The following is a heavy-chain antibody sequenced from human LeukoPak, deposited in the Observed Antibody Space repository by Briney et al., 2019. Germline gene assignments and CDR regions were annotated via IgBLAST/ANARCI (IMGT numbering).Heavy chain of an antibody. J-gene: IGHJ4*02. Sequence: PGGSLRLSCAASGITLSVYWMSWVRQAPGKGLEWVANIKQDGSEKYYRDSVQGRFTISRDNAKNSLYLQMNSLRAEGTAVYYCARSGPGYFDYWGQGSLVTVSS. CDR2: IKQDGSEK. CDR1: GITLSVYW. CDR3: ARSGPGYFDY. V-gene: IGHV3-7*01.